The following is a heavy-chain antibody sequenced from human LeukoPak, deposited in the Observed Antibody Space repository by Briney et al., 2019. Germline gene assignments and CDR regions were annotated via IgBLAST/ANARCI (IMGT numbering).Heavy chain of an antibody. CDR1: GGSFSGYY. CDR2: INHSGST. V-gene: IGHV4-34*01. CDR3: ARGRLARYCSGGSCYSEYFQH. D-gene: IGHD2-15*01. J-gene: IGHJ1*01. Sequence: SETLSLTCAVYGGSFSGYYWSWIRQPPRKGLEWIGEINHSGSTNYNPSLKSRVTISVDTSKNQFSLKLSSVTAADTAVYYCARGRLARYCSGGSCYSEYFQHWGQGTLVTVSS.